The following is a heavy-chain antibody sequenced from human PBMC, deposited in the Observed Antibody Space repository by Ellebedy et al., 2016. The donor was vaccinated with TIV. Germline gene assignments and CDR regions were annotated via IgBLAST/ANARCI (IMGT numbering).Heavy chain of an antibody. CDR3: AGHGDRAMTH. CDR1: GFTFSSYA. V-gene: IGHV3-23*01. D-gene: IGHD5-18*01. Sequence: GESLKISCAVSGFTFSSYAISWVRQAPGKGLEWVSSLSGSGGSTYYADSVKGRFTISRDKSKNTMYLQMNSLRAEDTAVYYCAGHGDRAMTHWGQGTLVTVSS. J-gene: IGHJ4*02. CDR2: LSGSGGST.